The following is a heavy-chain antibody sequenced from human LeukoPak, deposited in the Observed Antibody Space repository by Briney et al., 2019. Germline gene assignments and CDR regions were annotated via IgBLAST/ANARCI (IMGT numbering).Heavy chain of an antibody. CDR2: IIPILGIA. J-gene: IGHJ4*02. V-gene: IGHV1-69*04. CDR1: GGTFSSYA. CDR3: ARDHVYGGTDY. Sequence: SVKVSCKASGGTFSSYAISWVRQAPGQGLEWMGRIIPILGIANYAQKFQGRVTITADKSTSTAYMELSSLRSEDTALYYCARDHVYGGTDYWGQGTLVTVSS. D-gene: IGHD4-23*01.